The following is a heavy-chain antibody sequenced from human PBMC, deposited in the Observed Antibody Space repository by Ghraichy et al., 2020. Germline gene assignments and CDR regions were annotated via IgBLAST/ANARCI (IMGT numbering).Heavy chain of an antibody. CDR1: GGSFSGYY. CDR2: INHSGST. V-gene: IGHV4-34*01. D-gene: IGHD3-3*01. CDR3: ARGVTIFGVVINYYYYGMDV. Sequence: ESLNISCAVYGGSFSGYYWSWIRQPPGKGLEWIGEINHSGSTNYNPSLKSRVTISVDTSKNQFSLKLSSVTAADTAVYYCARGVTIFGVVINYYYYGMDVWGQGTTVTVSS. J-gene: IGHJ6*02.